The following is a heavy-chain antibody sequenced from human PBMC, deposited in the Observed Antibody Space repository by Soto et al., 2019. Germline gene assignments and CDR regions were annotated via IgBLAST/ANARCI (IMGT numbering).Heavy chain of an antibody. Sequence: ASVKVSCKASGYTFTSYAMHWVRQAPGQRLEWMGWINAGNGNAKYSQKFQGRVTITRDTSASTAYMELSSLRSEDTAVYYCARDRNSRMYYYDSSGYLAFDIWGQGTMVTVSS. D-gene: IGHD3-22*01. CDR3: ARDRNSRMYYYDSSGYLAFDI. CDR1: GYTFTSYA. CDR2: INAGNGNA. J-gene: IGHJ3*02. V-gene: IGHV1-3*01.